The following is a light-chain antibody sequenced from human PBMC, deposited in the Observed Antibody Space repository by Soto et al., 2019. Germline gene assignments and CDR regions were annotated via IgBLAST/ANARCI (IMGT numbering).Light chain of an antibody. CDR1: QTVSSGY. V-gene: IGKV3D-20*01. CDR2: DAS. CDR3: QQYSSSPYT. Sequence: EIVLTQSPVTLSLSPGERATLSCGASQTVSSGYLAWYQQRPGLAPRLLLYDASSRATGIPDRFSGSGSGTDFSLTISRLEPEDVAVYYCQQYSSSPYTFGQGTKLQIK. J-gene: IGKJ2*01.